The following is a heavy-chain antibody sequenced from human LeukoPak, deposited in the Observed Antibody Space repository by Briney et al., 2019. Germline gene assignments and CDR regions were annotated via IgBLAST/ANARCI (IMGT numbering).Heavy chain of an antibody. CDR2: ISGSGGST. V-gene: IGHV3-23*01. CDR3: AKDQGYYDSSNFDY. Sequence: GGSLRLSCAASGFTFSSYAMSWVRQAPGKGLEWVSAISGSGGSTYYADSVKGRFTISRDDSKNTLYLQMNSLRAEDTAVYYCAKDQGYYDSSNFDYWGQGTLVTVSS. CDR1: GFTFSSYA. D-gene: IGHD3-22*01. J-gene: IGHJ4*02.